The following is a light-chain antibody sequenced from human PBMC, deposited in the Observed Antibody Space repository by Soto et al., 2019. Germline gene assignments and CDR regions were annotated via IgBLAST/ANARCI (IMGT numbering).Light chain of an antibody. CDR1: SSDVGRYSY. Sequence: QSALTQPGSGSGSPGQSHSISCTGTSSDVGRYSYVSWYQQHPGKAPKLMIYDVSERPSGVPDRFSGYKSGNTASLTISGLQAQDEADYYCCSYAGTYTVVFGTGTKVTVL. CDR2: DVS. CDR3: CSYAGTYTVV. J-gene: IGLJ1*01. V-gene: IGLV2-11*01.